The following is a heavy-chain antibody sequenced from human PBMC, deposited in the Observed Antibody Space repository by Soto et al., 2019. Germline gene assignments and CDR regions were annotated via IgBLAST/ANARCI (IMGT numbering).Heavy chain of an antibody. Sequence: QVQLVQSGAEVKKPGSSVKVSCTASEGTFNSYTISWVRQAPGQGLEWMGRVIPILGMANFAQKFQGRVMLTXDXPTSTAYMVLSSLRSDDTAVYYCATNYGSGSTHFDYWGQGTLVTVSS. J-gene: IGHJ4*02. D-gene: IGHD3-10*01. CDR2: VIPILGMA. CDR3: ATNYGSGSTHFDY. V-gene: IGHV1-69*02. CDR1: EGTFNSYT.